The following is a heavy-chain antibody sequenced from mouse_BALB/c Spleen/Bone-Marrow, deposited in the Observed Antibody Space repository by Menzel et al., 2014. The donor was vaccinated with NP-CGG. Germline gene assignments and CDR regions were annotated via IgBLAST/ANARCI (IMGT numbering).Heavy chain of an antibody. J-gene: IGHJ4*01. CDR1: GYTFTSYW. Sequence: QVQLKDSGAELVRPGASVKLSCRASGYTFTSYWINWVKQRPGQGLEWIGNIYPSDSYTNYNQRFKDKATLTVDKSSSTAYVQLSSPTSEDSAVYYCTRYGNSHYCAMDYWGQGTSVTVSS. CDR3: TRYGNSHYCAMDY. CDR2: IYPSDSYT. V-gene: IGHV1-69*02. D-gene: IGHD1-1*01.